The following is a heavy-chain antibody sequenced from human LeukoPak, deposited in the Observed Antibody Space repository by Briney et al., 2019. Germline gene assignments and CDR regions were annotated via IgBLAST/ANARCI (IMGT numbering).Heavy chain of an antibody. CDR3: ARDRNCSSTSCYYAYYYYGMDV. CDR2: IWYDGSNK. J-gene: IGHJ6*02. CDR1: GFTFSSYG. V-gene: IGHV3-33*01. Sequence: PGGSLRLSCAASGFTFSSYGMHWVRQAPGKGLEWVAVIWYDGSNKYYADSVKGRFTISRDNSKNTLYLQMNSLRAEDTAVYYCARDRNCSSTSCYYAYYYYGMDVWGQGTTVTVSS. D-gene: IGHD2-2*01.